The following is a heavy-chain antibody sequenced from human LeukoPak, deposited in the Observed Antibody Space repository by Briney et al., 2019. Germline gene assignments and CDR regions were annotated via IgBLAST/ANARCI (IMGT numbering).Heavy chain of an antibody. D-gene: IGHD5-24*01. CDR2: ISGSGGST. Sequence: PGGSLRLSCAASGFTFSSYGMSWVRQAPGKGLEWVSAISGSGGSTYYADSVKGRFTISRDNSKNTLYLQMSSLRAEDTAVYYCAKDRGERWLQLGGEFDYWGQGTLVTVSS. CDR1: GFTFSSYG. J-gene: IGHJ4*02. CDR3: AKDRGERWLQLGGEFDY. V-gene: IGHV3-23*01.